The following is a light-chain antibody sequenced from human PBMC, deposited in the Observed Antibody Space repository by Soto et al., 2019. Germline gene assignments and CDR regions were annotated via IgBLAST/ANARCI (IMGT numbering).Light chain of an antibody. CDR3: QQYGGSPMYT. V-gene: IGKV3-20*01. Sequence: ENVLTQSPGTLSLSAGERATFSCRASQSVSNNYLAWYQQKPGQAPRLLIYGASNRATGIPDRFSGRGSGTDFTLTISRLEPEDFAVYYCQQYGGSPMYTFGQGTRLEIK. J-gene: IGKJ2*01. CDR1: QSVSNNY. CDR2: GAS.